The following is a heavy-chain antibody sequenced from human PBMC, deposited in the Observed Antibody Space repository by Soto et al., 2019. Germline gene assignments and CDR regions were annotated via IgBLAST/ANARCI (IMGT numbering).Heavy chain of an antibody. CDR1: GGSISSYY. Sequence: SETLSLTCTVSGGSISSYYWSWIRQPAGKGLEWIASIDYSGSTYYNPSLKSRVVISADTSKNLFSLKLRSVTAADTALYFCARDGTYDYGVDVWGQGTTVTVSS. J-gene: IGHJ6*02. CDR2: IDYSGST. V-gene: IGHV4-59*06. CDR3: ARDGTYDYGVDV.